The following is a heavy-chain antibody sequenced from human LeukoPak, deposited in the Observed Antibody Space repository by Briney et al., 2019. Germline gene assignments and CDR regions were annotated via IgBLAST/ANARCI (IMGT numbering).Heavy chain of an antibody. CDR2: IIPIFGTA. D-gene: IGHD5-12*01. Sequence: SVKVSCKASGGTFSSYAISWVRRAPGQGLEWMGGIIPIFGTANYAQKFQGRVTITADESTSTAFMELSSLRSEDTAVYYCARDRGLSGYDLDYWGQGTLVTVSS. CDR1: GGTFSSYA. V-gene: IGHV1-69*13. J-gene: IGHJ4*02. CDR3: ARDRGLSGYDLDY.